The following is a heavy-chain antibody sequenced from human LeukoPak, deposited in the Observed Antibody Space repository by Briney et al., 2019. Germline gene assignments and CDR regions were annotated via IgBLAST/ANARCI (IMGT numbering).Heavy chain of an antibody. V-gene: IGHV3-21*01. CDR1: GFTFSSYS. D-gene: IGHD5-24*01. CDR2: ISSSSSYI. Sequence: GGSLRLSCAASGFTFSSYSMNWVCQAPGEGLEWVSSISSSSSYIYYADSVKGRFTISRDNAKNSLYLQMNSLRAEDTAVYYCARDSRDGYNSGYWGQGTLVTVSS. CDR3: ARDSRDGYNSGY. J-gene: IGHJ4*02.